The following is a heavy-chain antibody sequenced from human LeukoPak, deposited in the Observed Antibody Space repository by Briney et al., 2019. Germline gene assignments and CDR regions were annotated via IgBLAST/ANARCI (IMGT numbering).Heavy chain of an antibody. J-gene: IGHJ3*02. D-gene: IGHD3-16*01. CDR2: IYYSGST. V-gene: IGHV4-39*01. Sequence: SQTLSLTCTVSGGSISSGSYYWGWIRQPPGKGLEWIGSIYYSGSTYYNPSLKSRISISIDTSRNQFSLRLSSVTAADTAVFYCARHRTYTYADAFDIWGQGTVVTVSS. CDR1: GGSISSGSYY. CDR3: ARHRTYTYADAFDI.